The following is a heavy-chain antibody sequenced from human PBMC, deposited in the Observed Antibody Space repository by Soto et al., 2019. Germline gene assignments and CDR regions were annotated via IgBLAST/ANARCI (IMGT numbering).Heavy chain of an antibody. D-gene: IGHD2-15*01. CDR2: ISAYNGNT. CDR3: ARDRYFSGGSCSPPNWFAP. Sequence: ASVKVSCKASGYTFTRFGFTWVRQAPGQGLEWMGWISAYNGNTDYAQKFQGRVTMTTDTSTSTAYMELKSLRYDEPAVYYCARDRYFSGGSCSPPNWFAPGGQGTLVPVSS. J-gene: IGHJ5*02. CDR1: GYTFTRFG. V-gene: IGHV1-18*01.